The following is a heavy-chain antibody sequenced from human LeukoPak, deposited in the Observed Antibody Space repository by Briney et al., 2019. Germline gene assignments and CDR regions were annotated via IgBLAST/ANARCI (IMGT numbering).Heavy chain of an antibody. CDR3: ARGGLRFLEWLLDMDV. CDR1: GYTFTGYY. J-gene: IGHJ6*03. D-gene: IGHD3-3*01. V-gene: IGHV1-2*02. CDR2: INPNSGGT. Sequence: ASVKVSCKASGYTFTGYYMHWVRQAPGQGLEWMGWINPNSGGTNYAQKFQGRVTMTRDTSISTAYMELSRLRSDDTAVYYCARGGLRFLEWLLDMDVWGKGTTVTVSS.